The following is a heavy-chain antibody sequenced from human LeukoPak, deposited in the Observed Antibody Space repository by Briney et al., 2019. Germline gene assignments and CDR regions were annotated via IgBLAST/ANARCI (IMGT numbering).Heavy chain of an antibody. D-gene: IGHD2-2*03. CDR3: ARGRWKTGMDSPYYFDY. CDR1: GGSIGNYY. CDR2: THTSGST. Sequence: PSETLSLTRTVSGGSIGNYYWSWIRQPAGKGLEWIGRTHTSGSTNYNPSLKSRVTMSVDTSKNQFSLKLTSVTAAGTAVYYCARGRWKTGMDSPYYFDYWGQGTLVTVSS. V-gene: IGHV4-4*07. J-gene: IGHJ4*02.